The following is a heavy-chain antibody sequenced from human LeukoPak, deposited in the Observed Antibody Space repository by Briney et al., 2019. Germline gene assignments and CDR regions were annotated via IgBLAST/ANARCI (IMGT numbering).Heavy chain of an antibody. CDR1: GFIFSSYG. V-gene: IGHV3-23*01. J-gene: IGHJ6*04. CDR2: ISGSGTST. D-gene: IGHD3-10*02. Sequence: PGGSLRLSCAASGFIFSSYGMSWVRQAPGKGLEWVSAISGSGTSTYFADSVKGRFSISRDNSKNTLYLQMNSLRAEDTAVYYCAELGITMIGGVWGKGTTVTISS. CDR3: AELGITMIGGV.